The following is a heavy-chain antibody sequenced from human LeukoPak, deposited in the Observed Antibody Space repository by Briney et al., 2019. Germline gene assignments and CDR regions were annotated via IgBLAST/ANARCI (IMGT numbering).Heavy chain of an antibody. V-gene: IGHV3-30*02. D-gene: IGHD3-22*01. CDR2: IRYDGSNK. CDR1: GFTFSSYG. CDR3: ARSRHSYDSSGFPHY. J-gene: IGHJ4*02. Sequence: GGSLRLSCAASGFTFSSYGMHWVRQAPGKGLEWVAFIRYDGSNKYYADSVKGRFTISRDNSKNTLYLQMNSLRAEDTALYYCARSRHSYDSSGFPHYWGQGTLVTVSS.